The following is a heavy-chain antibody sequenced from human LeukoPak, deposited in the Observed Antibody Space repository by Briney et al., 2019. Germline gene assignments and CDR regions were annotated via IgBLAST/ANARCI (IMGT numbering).Heavy chain of an antibody. V-gene: IGHV4-31*03. CDR2: IYYSGST. D-gene: IGHD3-22*01. CDR1: GGSISSGGYY. J-gene: IGHJ5*02. Sequence: SETLSLTCTVSGGSISSGGYYCSWIRQHPGKGLEWIGYIYYSGSTYYNPSLKRRVTISVDTSKNQFSLKLSSVTAADTAVYYCARFLPVYYYDSSGSWFDPWGQGTLVTVSS. CDR3: ARFLPVYYYDSSGSWFDP.